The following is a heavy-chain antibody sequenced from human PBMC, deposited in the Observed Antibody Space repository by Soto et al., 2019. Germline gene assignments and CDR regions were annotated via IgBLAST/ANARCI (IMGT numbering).Heavy chain of an antibody. CDR2: TYYSVTT. CDR3: ARGLLTYYDFWSGYSPRHYYYGMDV. CDR1: GVSVSSCIYY. D-gene: IGHD3-3*01. J-gene: IGHJ6*02. V-gene: IGHV4-61*01. Sequence: LSVTCTVPGVSVSSCIYYWSWIRQPPWKGLSWTGHTYYSVTTNYNPSLKSRVTILVDTSKNQFSLKLSSVTAADTAVYYCARGLLTYYDFWSGYSPRHYYYGMDVWGQGTTVTVSS.